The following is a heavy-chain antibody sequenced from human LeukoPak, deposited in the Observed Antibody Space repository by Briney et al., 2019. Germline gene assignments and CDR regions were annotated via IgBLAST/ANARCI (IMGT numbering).Heavy chain of an antibody. D-gene: IGHD6-13*01. V-gene: IGHV4-39*07. J-gene: IGHJ4*02. Sequence: SETLSLTCTVSGGSISSRPYYWGWIRQPPGKGLEWIGTIYYSGTTYYNPSLKSRVTISVDTSKNRFSLKLSSVTAADTAVYYCARGYSNLDYWGQGTLVTVSS. CDR2: IYYSGTT. CDR3: ARGYSNLDY. CDR1: GGSISSRPYY.